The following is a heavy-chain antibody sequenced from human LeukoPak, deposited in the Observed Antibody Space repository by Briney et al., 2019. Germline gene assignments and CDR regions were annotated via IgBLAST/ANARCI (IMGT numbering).Heavy chain of an antibody. Sequence: GGSLRLSCAGSGFAVSGYYMSWIRQAPGKGLEWVSIIYPSGSSNYGGSRKGRLTMSLDISQNQLFLQMNSVSAVDTAVYYCSKGRGGRSTGCSGRRTPLPDQYFHQWGAGRLVTVSS. CDR3: SKGRGGRSTGCSGRRTPLPDQYFHQ. CDR2: IYPSGSS. J-gene: IGHJ1*01. V-gene: IGHV3-53*01. CDR1: GFAVSGYY. D-gene: IGHD6-19*01.